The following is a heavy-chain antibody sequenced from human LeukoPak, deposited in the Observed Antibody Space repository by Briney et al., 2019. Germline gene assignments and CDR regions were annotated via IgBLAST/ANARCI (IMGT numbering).Heavy chain of an antibody. Sequence: SETLSLTCTVSGDSISSSSSYWGWIRQPPGEGLEWIGSIYYSGSTYYNTSLKSRVTISVDTSKNQFSLKLSSVTAADTAIYYCARYYYYYMDVWGKGTTVTVSS. J-gene: IGHJ6*03. CDR3: ARYYYYYMDV. CDR1: GDSISSSSSY. CDR2: IYYSGST. V-gene: IGHV4-39*07.